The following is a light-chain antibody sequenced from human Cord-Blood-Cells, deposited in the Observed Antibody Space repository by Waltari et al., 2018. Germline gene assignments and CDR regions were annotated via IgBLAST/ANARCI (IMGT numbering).Light chain of an antibody. V-gene: IGLV2-14*01. CDR1: SSDVGGYNY. J-gene: IGLJ1*01. Sequence: SALTQPASVSGSPGQSITISCTGTSSDVGGYNYVSWYQQHPVKAPKLMIYDVSKRPSGVSNRFSGSKSGNTASLTISGLQAEDEADYYCSSYTSSSTYVFGTGTKVTVL. CDR3: SSYTSSSTYV. CDR2: DVS.